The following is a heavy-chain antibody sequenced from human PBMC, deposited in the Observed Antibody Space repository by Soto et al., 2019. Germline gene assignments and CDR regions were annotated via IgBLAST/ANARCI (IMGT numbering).Heavy chain of an antibody. D-gene: IGHD6-19*01. J-gene: IGHJ4*02. Sequence: EVQLLESGGGLVQPGGSLRLSCAASGFTFNNYAMSWVRQAPGKGLEWVSAIVGSGDRTFYADSVMGRFTIFRDNSKNTVNLQMNSLRVEDTAMSYCAREGSMARKGYFDCWGQGALLTVS. CDR3: AREGSMARKGYFDC. CDR2: IVGSGDRT. CDR1: GFTFNNYA. V-gene: IGHV3-23*01.